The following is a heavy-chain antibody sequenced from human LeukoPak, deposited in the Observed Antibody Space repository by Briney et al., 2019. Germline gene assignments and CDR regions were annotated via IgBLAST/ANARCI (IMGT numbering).Heavy chain of an antibody. Sequence: ASVKVSCKASGYTFTSYGISWVRQAPGQGLEWMGWISAYNGNTNYAQKLQGRVTMTRDTSTSTVYMELSSLRAEDTAVYYCARDFYDIVVVVAATSGYFDYWGQGTLVTVSS. J-gene: IGHJ4*02. D-gene: IGHD2-15*01. V-gene: IGHV1-18*01. CDR1: GYTFTSYG. CDR3: ARDFYDIVVVVAATSGYFDY. CDR2: ISAYNGNT.